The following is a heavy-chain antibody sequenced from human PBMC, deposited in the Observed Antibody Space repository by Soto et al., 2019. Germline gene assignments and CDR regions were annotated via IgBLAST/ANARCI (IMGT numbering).Heavy chain of an antibody. CDR2: INPNSGGT. Sequence: ASVKVSCKASGYTFTGYYMHWVRQAPGQGLEWMGWINPNSGGTNYAQKFQGWVTMTRDTSISTAYMELSRLRSDDTAVYYCARDLVPPHYVIFKCYYSYYNLFAPSAQGTLVTVSS. D-gene: IGHD3-9*01. V-gene: IGHV1-2*04. CDR3: ARDLVPPHYVIFKCYYSYYNLFAP. CDR1: GYTFTGYY. J-gene: IGHJ5*02.